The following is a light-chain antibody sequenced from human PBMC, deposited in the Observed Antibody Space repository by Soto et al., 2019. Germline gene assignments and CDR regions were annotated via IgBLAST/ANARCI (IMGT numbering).Light chain of an antibody. V-gene: IGLV1-40*01. CDR2: VNI. CDR3: QSYDSSLSGYV. CDR1: SSNIGAGYD. J-gene: IGLJ1*01. Sequence: QSVLPQPPSVSGAPGQRVTISCTGSSSNIGAGYDVHWYQQLPGTAPKLLIFVNINRPSGVPDRFSGSKSGTSASLAITVLRAEDEADYYCQSYDSSLSGYVFGTGTKVTVL.